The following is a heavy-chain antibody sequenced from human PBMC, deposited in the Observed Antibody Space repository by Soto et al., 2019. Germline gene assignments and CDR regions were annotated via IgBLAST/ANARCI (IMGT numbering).Heavy chain of an antibody. V-gene: IGHV1-8*01. CDR1: GYSFTSYD. CDR3: ARQAVAGFPFDY. Sequence: ASVKVSCKASGYSFTSYDINWVRQATGQGLEWMGWMDPKTGNTDYGQKFQGRVTMTTDTSTSTAYMELRSLRSDDTAVYYCARQAVAGFPFDYWGQGTLVTVSS. J-gene: IGHJ4*02. CDR2: MDPKTGNT. D-gene: IGHD6-19*01.